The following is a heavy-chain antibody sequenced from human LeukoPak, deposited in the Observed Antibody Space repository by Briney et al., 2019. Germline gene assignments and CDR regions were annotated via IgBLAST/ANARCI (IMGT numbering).Heavy chain of an antibody. CDR3: AKDRVTMIVVVTNFDY. V-gene: IGHV3-23*01. Sequence: PGGSLRLSCAASGFTFSSYAMSWVRQAPGKGLEWVSAISGSGGSTHYADSVKGRFTISRDNSKNTLYLQMNSLRAEDTAVYYCAKDRVTMIVVVTNFDYWGQGTLVTVSS. D-gene: IGHD3-22*01. CDR1: GFTFSSYA. CDR2: ISGSGGST. J-gene: IGHJ4*02.